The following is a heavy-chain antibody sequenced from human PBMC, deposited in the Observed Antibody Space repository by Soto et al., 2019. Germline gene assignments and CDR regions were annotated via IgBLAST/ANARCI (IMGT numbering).Heavy chain of an antibody. CDR1: GGSISSGGYY. CDR2: IYYSGST. Sequence: QVQLQESGPGLVKPSQTLSLTCTVSGGSISSGGYYWSWIRQHPGKGLEWIGYIYYSGSTYYNPSLKSRVTISVDTSKTQFSLKLSSVTAADTAVYYCARDHCSSTSCYHAFDIWGQGTMVTVSS. D-gene: IGHD2-2*01. CDR3: ARDHCSSTSCYHAFDI. V-gene: IGHV4-31*03. J-gene: IGHJ3*02.